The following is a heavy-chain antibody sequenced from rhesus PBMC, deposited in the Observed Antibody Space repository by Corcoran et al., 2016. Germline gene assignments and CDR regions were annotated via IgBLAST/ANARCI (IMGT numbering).Heavy chain of an antibody. D-gene: IGHD6-43*01. CDR2: FSPYNGNK. CDR3: TREGAAATCGFDY. CDR1: GYTFTNYY. V-gene: IGHV1-1*01. Sequence: QVQLVQSGAEIKQPGASVKLSCKASGYTFTNYYMHWVRQAPGQGLEWIGLFSPYNGNKGFEQNFQGRVTITTDTSTTTGYRELSSLRAEDTAVYYCTREGAAATCGFDYWGQGVQVTVSS. J-gene: IGHJ4*01.